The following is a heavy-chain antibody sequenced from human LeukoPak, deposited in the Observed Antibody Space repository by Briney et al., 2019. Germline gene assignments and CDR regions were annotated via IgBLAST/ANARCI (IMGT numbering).Heavy chain of an antibody. J-gene: IGHJ4*02. D-gene: IGHD1-14*01. CDR3: ARNHGGLDYFNS. CDR1: GYSISSGYY. Sequence: SETLSLTCAVSGYSISSGYYLDWIRQPPGKGLEWIGTISHSGGTYYNPSLRSRVTISVDTSKNQFSLKLSSMTAADTAVYYCARNHGGLDYFNSWGQGTRVTVSS. V-gene: IGHV4-38-2*01. CDR2: ISHSGGT.